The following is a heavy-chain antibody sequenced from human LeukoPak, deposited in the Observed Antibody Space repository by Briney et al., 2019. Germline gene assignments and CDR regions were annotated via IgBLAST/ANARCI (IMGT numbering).Heavy chain of an antibody. CDR3: VRALDCSVSRCFLLYWFDS. CDR2: IYYSGST. CDR1: GGSISNTSYY. V-gene: IGHV4-39*01. Sequence: SETLSLTCTVSGGSISNTSYYWGWIRQPPGEGLECIGTIYYSGSTYYNPSLKSRVTMSVDTSKNQFSLKLSSVTAADTAVYYCVRALDCSVSRCFLLYWFDSWGQGTPVIVSS. D-gene: IGHD2-15*01. J-gene: IGHJ5*01.